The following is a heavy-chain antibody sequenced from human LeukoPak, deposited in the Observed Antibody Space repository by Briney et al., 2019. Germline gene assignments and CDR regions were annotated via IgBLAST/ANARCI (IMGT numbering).Heavy chain of an antibody. CDR3: ARGKVPEDNWFDP. CDR2: IYYSGST. D-gene: IGHD3-10*01. V-gene: IGHV4-31*03. J-gene: IGHJ5*02. CDR1: GGSISSGGYY. Sequence: SATLSLTCTVSGGSISSGGYYGSWIRQHPGKGLEWIGYIYYSGSTYYNPSLKSRVTISVDTSKNQFSLKLSSVTAADTAVYYCARGKVPEDNWFDPWGQGTLVTVSS.